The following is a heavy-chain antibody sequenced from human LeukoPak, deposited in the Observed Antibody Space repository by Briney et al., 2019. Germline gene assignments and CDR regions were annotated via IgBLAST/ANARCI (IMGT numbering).Heavy chain of an antibody. D-gene: IGHD3-9*01. V-gene: IGHV4-4*07. CDR1: GGSISSYY. Sequence: SETLSLTCTVSGGSISSYYWSWIRQPAGKGLEWIGRIYTSGSTNYNPSLKSRVTISVDTSKNQFSLKLSSVTAADTAVYYCAREEYYDILTGYYDYWGQGTLVTVSS. J-gene: IGHJ4*02. CDR3: AREEYYDILTGYYDY. CDR2: IYTSGST.